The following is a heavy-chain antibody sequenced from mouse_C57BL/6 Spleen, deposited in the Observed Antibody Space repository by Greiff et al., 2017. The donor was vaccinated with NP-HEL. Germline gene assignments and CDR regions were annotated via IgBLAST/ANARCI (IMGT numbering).Heavy chain of an antibody. V-gene: IGHV1-80*01. CDR1: GYAFSSYW. J-gene: IGHJ3*01. CDR3: AREDYDGSKAY. D-gene: IGHD2-4*01. CDR2: IYPGDGDT. Sequence: VQLQESGAELVKPGASVKISCKASGYAFSSYWMNWVKQRPGKGLEWIGQIYPGDGDTNYNGKFKGKATLTADKSSSTAYMQLSSLTSEDSAVYFCAREDYDGSKAYWGQGTLVTVSA.